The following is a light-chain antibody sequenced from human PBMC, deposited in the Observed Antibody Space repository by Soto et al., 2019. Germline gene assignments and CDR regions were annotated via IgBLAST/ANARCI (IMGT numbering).Light chain of an antibody. CDR2: GAS. J-gene: IGKJ1*01. CDR3: QQYNNWIWT. Sequence: EIVMTQSPATLSVSPGERATLSCRASQSVRSSLAWYQQKPGQAPRLLIYGASNRASGVPARFSGSGSGTDFTLTISSLQSEDLAVYYCQQYNNWIWTFGQGTKVEIK. CDR1: QSVRSS. V-gene: IGKV3-15*01.